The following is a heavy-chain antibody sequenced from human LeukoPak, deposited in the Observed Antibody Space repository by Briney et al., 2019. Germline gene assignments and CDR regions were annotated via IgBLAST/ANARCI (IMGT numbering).Heavy chain of an antibody. D-gene: IGHD3-22*01. J-gene: IGHJ6*02. Sequence: GGSLRLSCAASGFTFSSYWMSWVRQAPGKGLEWVANIKQDGGEKYYVDSVKGRFTISRDNAKNSLYLQMNSLRAEDTAVYYCARGRRGPARLLPYYYYGMDVWGQGTTVTVSS. CDR2: IKQDGGEK. V-gene: IGHV3-7*01. CDR1: GFTFSSYW. CDR3: ARGRRGPARLLPYYYYGMDV.